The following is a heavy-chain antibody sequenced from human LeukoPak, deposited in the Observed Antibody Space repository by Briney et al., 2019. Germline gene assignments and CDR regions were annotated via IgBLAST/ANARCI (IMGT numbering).Heavy chain of an antibody. Sequence: GGSLRLSCAAYGFTFSSYAMSWVRQAPGKGLEWVSAISGSGGSTYYADSVKGRFTISRDNSKNTLYLQMNSLRAEDTAVYYCAGDCSGGSCYSGLGFRDYWGQGTLVTVSS. J-gene: IGHJ4*02. CDR1: GFTFSSYA. D-gene: IGHD2-15*01. CDR3: AGDCSGGSCYSGLGFRDY. CDR2: ISGSGGST. V-gene: IGHV3-23*01.